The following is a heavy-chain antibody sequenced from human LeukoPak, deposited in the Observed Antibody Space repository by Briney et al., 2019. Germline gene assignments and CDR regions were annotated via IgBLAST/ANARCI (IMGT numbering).Heavy chain of an antibody. V-gene: IGHV4-61*02. CDR1: GGSISSGSYY. J-gene: IGHJ3*02. Sequence: SQTLSLTCTVSGGSISSGSYYWSWIRQPAGKGLEWIGRIYTSGSTNYNPSLKSRVTISVDTSKNQFSLKLSSVTAADTAVYYCARVGIAAAGTFNAFDIWGQGTMVTVSS. CDR2: IYTSGST. CDR3: ARVGIAAAGTFNAFDI. D-gene: IGHD6-13*01.